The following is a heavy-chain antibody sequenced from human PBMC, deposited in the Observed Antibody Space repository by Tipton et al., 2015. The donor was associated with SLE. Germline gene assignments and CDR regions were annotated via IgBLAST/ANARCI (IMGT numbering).Heavy chain of an antibody. CDR1: GFTFSSYS. CDR2: ISSSSSYI. Sequence: SLRLSCAASGFTFSSYSMNWVRQAPGKGLEWVSSISSSSSYIYYADSVKGRFTISRDNAKNPLYLQMNSLRAEDTAVYYCARDGRYSSGWYDYWGQGTLVTVSS. CDR3: ARDGRYSSGWYDY. J-gene: IGHJ4*02. V-gene: IGHV3-21*01. D-gene: IGHD6-19*01.